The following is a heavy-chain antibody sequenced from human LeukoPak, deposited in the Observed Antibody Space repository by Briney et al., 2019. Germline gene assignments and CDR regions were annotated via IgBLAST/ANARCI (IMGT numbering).Heavy chain of an antibody. CDR2: IYYSGST. D-gene: IGHD1-26*01. J-gene: IGHJ3*02. V-gene: IGHV4-59*01. CDR3: ARDLSLGDGDAFDI. CDR1: GGSISSYY. Sequence: SETLSLTCTVSGGSISSYYWSWIRQPPGKGLEWIGYIYYSGSTNYNPSLKSRVTISVDTSKNQFSLKLSSVTAADTAVYYCARDLSLGDGDAFDIWGQGTMVTVSS.